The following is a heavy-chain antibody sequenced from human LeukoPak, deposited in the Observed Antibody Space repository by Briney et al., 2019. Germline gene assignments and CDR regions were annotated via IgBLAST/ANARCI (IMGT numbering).Heavy chain of an antibody. J-gene: IGHJ4*02. Sequence: SETLSLTCAVSGYSISSGYYWGWIRQPPGKGLEWIGSIYHSGSTYYNPSLKSRVTISVDTSKNQFSLKLSSVTAADTAVYYCARLRVGSTKVDYWGQGTLVTVSS. CDR3: ARLRVGSTKVDY. V-gene: IGHV4-38-2*01. CDR2: IYHSGST. D-gene: IGHD1-26*01. CDR1: GYSISSGYY.